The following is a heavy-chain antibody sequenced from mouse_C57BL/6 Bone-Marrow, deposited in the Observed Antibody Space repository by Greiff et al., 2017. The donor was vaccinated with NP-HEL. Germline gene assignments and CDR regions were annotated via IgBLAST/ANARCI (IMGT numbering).Heavy chain of an antibody. J-gene: IGHJ4*01. Sequence: EVKVEESGGGLVQPGGSLKLSCAASGFTFSDYYMYWVRQTPEKRLEWVAYISNGGGSTYYPDTVKGRFTISSDNAKNTLYLQMSRLKSEDTAMYYCARKDDYDEYAMDYWGQGTSVTVSS. CDR3: ARKDDYDEYAMDY. V-gene: IGHV5-12*01. CDR1: GFTFSDYY. D-gene: IGHD2-4*01. CDR2: ISNGGGST.